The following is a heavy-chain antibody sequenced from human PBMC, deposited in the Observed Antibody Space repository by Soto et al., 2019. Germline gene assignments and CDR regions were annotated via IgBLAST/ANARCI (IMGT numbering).Heavy chain of an antibody. CDR3: ARKMMGSFDS. J-gene: IGHJ4*02. Sequence: QAGGALRLSCVASGFTFIRFWMNWIRQIPGKGLEWVAIINQDGSEKFYVDSVKGRFTISRDTAKNSLFLQMNSLRAEDTAVYYCARKMMGSFDSWGQGALVTVSS. CDR2: INQDGSEK. V-gene: IGHV3-7*03. D-gene: IGHD3-16*01. CDR1: GFTFIRFW.